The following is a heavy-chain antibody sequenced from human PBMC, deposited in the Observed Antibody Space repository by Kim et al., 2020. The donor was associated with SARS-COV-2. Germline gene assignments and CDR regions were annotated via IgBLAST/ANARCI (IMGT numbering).Heavy chain of an antibody. Sequence: ASVKVSCKASGYTFTSYYMHWVRQAPGQGLEWMGIINPSGGSTSRAQKFQDRVTMTSDTSTTTVYMELSSLRSEDTAVYYCARREYSSAVLVHWGQGTLGTVSS. CDR2: INPSGGST. CDR1: GYTFTSYY. V-gene: IGHV1-46*01. D-gene: IGHD6-6*01. CDR3: ARREYSSAVLVH. J-gene: IGHJ4*02.